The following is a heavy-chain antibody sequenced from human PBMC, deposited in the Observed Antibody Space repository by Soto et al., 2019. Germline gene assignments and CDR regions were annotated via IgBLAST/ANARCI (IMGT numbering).Heavy chain of an antibody. CDR2: IIPFFGTA. V-gene: IGHV1-69*13. CDR3: AKSAPMDAGDKYYYDF. D-gene: IGHD4-17*01. Sequence: ASVKVSCKASGGTFSTFGISWVRQAPGQGLEWMGGIIPFFGTARYSQKFEDRITITADESTNTVYMDLRSLTSEDTAIYYCAKSAPMDAGDKYYYDFWGQGALVTVSS. CDR1: GGTFSTFG. J-gene: IGHJ4*02.